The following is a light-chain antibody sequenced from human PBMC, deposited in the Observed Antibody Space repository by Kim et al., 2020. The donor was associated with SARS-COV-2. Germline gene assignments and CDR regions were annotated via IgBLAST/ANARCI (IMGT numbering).Light chain of an antibody. V-gene: IGKV1-6*01. CDR3: LQDYNYPWT. Sequence: ASGGDRVTITCRASQGIRNDLGWYQQKPGKAPKLLIYDGYSLQSGVPSRCGGSGSGTDFTRKISSRQPEDFATYYCLQDYNYPWTFGQGTKVDIK. CDR2: DGY. J-gene: IGKJ1*01. CDR1: QGIRND.